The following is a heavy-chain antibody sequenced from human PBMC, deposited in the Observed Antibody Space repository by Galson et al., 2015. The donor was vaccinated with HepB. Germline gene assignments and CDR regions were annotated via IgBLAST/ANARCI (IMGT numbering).Heavy chain of an antibody. J-gene: IGHJ4*02. CDR3: ARDVPYYATVTTYSDY. Sequence: SLRLSCAASGFTFSDYYMSWIRQAPGKGLEWLSYISSSSSYTNYADSVKGRFTISRDNAKKSLYLQMNSLRAEDTAVYYCARDVPYYATVTTYSDYWGQGTLVTVSS. CDR2: ISSSSSYT. D-gene: IGHD4-11*01. V-gene: IGHV3-11*06. CDR1: GFTFSDYY.